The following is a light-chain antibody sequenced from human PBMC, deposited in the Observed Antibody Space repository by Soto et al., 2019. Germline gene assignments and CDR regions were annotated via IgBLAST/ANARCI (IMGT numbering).Light chain of an antibody. J-gene: IGKJ1*01. Sequence: DIQMTQSPSSLSASVGDTVTITCRASQNIDYYLNWYQQKPGKAPQLLVYFSSTLQGGVPSRFSGSGSGTDLTLTIGGLQPEDLATYYFQQSHRTPRPFGQGTKVE. CDR1: QNIDYY. CDR3: QQSHRTPRP. V-gene: IGKV1-39*01. CDR2: FSS.